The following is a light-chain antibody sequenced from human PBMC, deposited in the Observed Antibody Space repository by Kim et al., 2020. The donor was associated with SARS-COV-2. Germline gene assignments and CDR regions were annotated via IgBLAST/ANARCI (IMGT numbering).Light chain of an antibody. Sequence: ASVGDRVTISCRASQGISSWLAWYQQTPGKAPKLLIYAASNLQSGVPSRFSGSGSGTDFTLTINSLQPEDFATYYCQQATHFPLTFGQGTKVDIK. CDR2: AAS. CDR1: QGISSW. J-gene: IGKJ1*01. CDR3: QQATHFPLT. V-gene: IGKV1-12*01.